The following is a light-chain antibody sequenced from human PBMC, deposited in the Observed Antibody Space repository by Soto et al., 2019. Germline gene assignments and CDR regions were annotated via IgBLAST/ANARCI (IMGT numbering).Light chain of an antibody. CDR2: DAS. CDR1: QSINSW. CDR3: QQYNSYST. J-gene: IGKJ1*01. Sequence: DIQMTQSPSTLSASVGDRVTITCRASQSINSWLAWYQQKPGKAPKLLIYDASTLESGVPSRFSGSGSGTEFTLTINSLQPDDFATYYCQQYNSYSTFGQGTKVDIK. V-gene: IGKV1-5*01.